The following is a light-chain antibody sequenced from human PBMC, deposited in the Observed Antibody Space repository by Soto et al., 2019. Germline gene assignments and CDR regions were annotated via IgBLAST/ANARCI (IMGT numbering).Light chain of an antibody. J-gene: IGKJ1*01. CDR2: GAS. CDR1: QSVSSN. CDR3: QQYNNWPSWT. Sequence: EIVMTQSRATLSVSPGERVTLSCRASQSVSSNLAWYQQKPGQAPRLLIYGASTRATGIPARIGGSGSGTEFTLTISSLQSEDFAVYYCQQYNNWPSWTFGQGTKVEI. V-gene: IGKV3-15*01.